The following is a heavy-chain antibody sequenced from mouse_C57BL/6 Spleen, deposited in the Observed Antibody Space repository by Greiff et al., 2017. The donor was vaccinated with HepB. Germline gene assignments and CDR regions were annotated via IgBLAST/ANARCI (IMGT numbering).Heavy chain of an antibody. V-gene: IGHV5-6*02. CDR1: GFTFSSYG. J-gene: IGHJ2*01. CDR3: ARGYGRSPRETYFVY. Sequence: EVMLVESGGDLVKPGGSLKLSCAASGFTFSSYGMSWVRQTPDKRLEWVATISSGGSYTYYTDSVKGRFTISRDNAKNTLYLQMSSLKSEDTAMYSCARGYGRSPRETYFVYLGQGTTLTVAS. CDR2: ISSGGSYT. D-gene: IGHD1-1*01.